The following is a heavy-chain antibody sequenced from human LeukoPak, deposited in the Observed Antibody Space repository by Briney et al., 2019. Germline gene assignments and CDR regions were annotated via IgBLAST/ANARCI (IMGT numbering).Heavy chain of an antibody. CDR2: ISDDGGNK. CDR3: AKDYGLVVGATAFDY. CDR1: KFTFNSYD. V-gene: IGHV3-30*18. D-gene: IGHD1-26*01. Sequence: GRSLRLSCAASKFTFNSYDIHWVRQAPGKGLEWVAVISDDGGNKNYADSVKGRITISRDISKNTVYLQMNSLRAEDTAVYYCAKDYGLVVGATAFDYWGQGTLVTVSS. J-gene: IGHJ4*02.